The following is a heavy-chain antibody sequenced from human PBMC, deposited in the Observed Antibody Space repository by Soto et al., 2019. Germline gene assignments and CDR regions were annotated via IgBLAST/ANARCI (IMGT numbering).Heavy chain of an antibody. J-gene: IGHJ6*02. Sequence: SGPTLVNPTQTLTLTCTFSGFSLSTSGMCVSWIRQPPGKALEWLALIDWDEDKYYSTSLKTRLTISKDTSKNQVVLTTTNMNSVDTATYYCARILGHHAYGMDVWGQGTTVTVSS. CDR3: ARILGHHAYGMDV. CDR2: IDWDEDK. V-gene: IGHV2-70*01. CDR1: GFSLSTSGMC.